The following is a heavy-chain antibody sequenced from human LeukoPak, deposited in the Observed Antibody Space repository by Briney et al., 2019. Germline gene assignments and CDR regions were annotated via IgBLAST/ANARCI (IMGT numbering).Heavy chain of an antibody. Sequence: PGGSLRLSCAASGFTFSDYYMSWIRQAPGKGLEWVSYISSSGSTIYYADSVKGRFTISRDNSKNTLYLQMNSPRAEDTAVYYCAKDGVAAARSRFDYWGQGTLVTVSS. CDR3: AKDGVAAARSRFDY. J-gene: IGHJ4*02. D-gene: IGHD6-13*01. CDR2: ISSSGSTI. V-gene: IGHV3-11*04. CDR1: GFTFSDYY.